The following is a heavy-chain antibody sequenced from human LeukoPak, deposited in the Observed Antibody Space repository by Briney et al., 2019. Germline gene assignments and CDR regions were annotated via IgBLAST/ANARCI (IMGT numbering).Heavy chain of an antibody. D-gene: IGHD1-1*01. J-gene: IGHJ4*02. Sequence: GGSLRLSCAASGFTFSSYAMSWVRQAPGKGLEWVSAISGDGGRTYYADSVKGRFTISRDNSKSTLYLQMNSLRAEDTAIYYCATSTSFAYWGQGTLITVSS. CDR1: GFTFSSYA. CDR2: ISGDGGRT. CDR3: ATSTSFAY. V-gene: IGHV3-23*01.